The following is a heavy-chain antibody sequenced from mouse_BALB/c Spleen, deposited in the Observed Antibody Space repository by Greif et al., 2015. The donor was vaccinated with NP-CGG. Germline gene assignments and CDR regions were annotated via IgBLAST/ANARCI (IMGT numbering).Heavy chain of an antibody. Sequence: VQLQQPGAELVKPGASVKSSCTASGFNIKDTYMHWVKQRPEQGLEWIGRIDPANGNTKYDPKFQGKATITADTSSNTAYLQLSSLTSEDTAVYYCARDTATGYWGQGTTLTVSS. CDR1: GFNIKDTY. J-gene: IGHJ2*01. V-gene: IGHV14-3*02. CDR2: IDPANGNT. CDR3: ARDTATGY. D-gene: IGHD1-2*01.